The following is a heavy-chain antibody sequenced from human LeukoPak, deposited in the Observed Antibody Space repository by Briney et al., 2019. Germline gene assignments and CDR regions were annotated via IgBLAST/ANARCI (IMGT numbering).Heavy chain of an antibody. Sequence: SETLSLTCTVSGGSISSYYWSWIRQPPGKGLEWIGYIYYSGSTNYNPSLKSRVTISVDTSKNQFSLKLSSVTAADTAVYYCARIVVVPAAIELPYYYYGMDVWGQGTTVTVSS. D-gene: IGHD2-2*02. V-gene: IGHV4-59*01. CDR2: IYYSGST. J-gene: IGHJ6*02. CDR1: GGSISSYY. CDR3: ARIVVVPAAIELPYYYYGMDV.